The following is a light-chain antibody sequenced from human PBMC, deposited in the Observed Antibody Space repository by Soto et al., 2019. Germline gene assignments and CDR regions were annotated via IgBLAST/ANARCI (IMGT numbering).Light chain of an antibody. J-gene: IGKJ2*01. V-gene: IGKV1-12*01. CDR2: AAS. CDR3: QQANSFPYT. CDR1: QGLSSW. Sequence: DIQMTQSPSSVSASVGDRVTITCRASQGLSSWLAWYQQKPGKAPKLLIYAASSLQSGVPSRFSGSGSGPDVSLTLCSLQPEDFATYYRQQANSFPYTFGQGTQRAIK.